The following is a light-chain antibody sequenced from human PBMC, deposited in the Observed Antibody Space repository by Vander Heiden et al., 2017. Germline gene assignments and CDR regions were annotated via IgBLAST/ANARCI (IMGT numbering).Light chain of an antibody. CDR1: QNISSH. J-gene: IGKJ2*01. V-gene: IGKV1-39*01. CDR2: AAS. CDR3: QQSYSYPHT. Sequence: DIQMTQSPSSLSASVGARVTITCRASQNISSHLNWYQHKPGKAPKLLIFAASSLQSGVPSRFSGSGSGTDFPLTISRLQPEDFATYYCQQSYSYPHTFGQGTKMEIK.